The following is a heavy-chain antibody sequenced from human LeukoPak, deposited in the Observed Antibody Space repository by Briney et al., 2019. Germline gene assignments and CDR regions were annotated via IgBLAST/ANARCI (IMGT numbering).Heavy chain of an antibody. Sequence: TGGSLRLSCAASGFTFSDYSMSWIRQAPGKGLEWVSYIISSGSAIYYADSVKGRFTISRDNAKNSLYLQMNSLRAEDTAVYYCARGAPLPRIGGYYFDFWGQGTLVTVSS. V-gene: IGHV3-11*01. D-gene: IGHD3-16*01. CDR2: IISSGSAI. J-gene: IGHJ4*02. CDR3: ARGAPLPRIGGYYFDF. CDR1: GFTFSDYS.